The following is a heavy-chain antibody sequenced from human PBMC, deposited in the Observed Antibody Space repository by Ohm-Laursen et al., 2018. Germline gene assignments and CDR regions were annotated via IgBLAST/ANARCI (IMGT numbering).Heavy chain of an antibody. CDR1: GFTFSSYW. CDR2: INSDGSTT. CDR3: ARDPPEDSSWYADY. Sequence: SLRLSCAASGFTFSSYWMHWVRQAPGKGLVWVSRINSDGSTTTYVDSVKGRFTISRDNANNSVYLQMNSLRAEDTAVYYCARDPPEDSSWYADYWGQGTLVTVSP. V-gene: IGHV3-74*01. J-gene: IGHJ4*02. D-gene: IGHD6-13*01.